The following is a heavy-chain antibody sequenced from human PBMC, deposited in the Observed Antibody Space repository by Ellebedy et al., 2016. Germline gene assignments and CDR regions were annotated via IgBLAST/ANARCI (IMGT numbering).Heavy chain of an antibody. D-gene: IGHD2-8*02. CDR2: INPDSVDT. V-gene: IGHV1-2*02. J-gene: IGHJ4*02. CDR3: ARNLGFCGTTGC. Sequence: ASVKVSXKASEASGYTFTGQPMHWVRQAPGQGLEWMGRINPDSVDTKSAHNFQGRVTMTRDTSINTVYMELTGLTSDDSAVYYCARNLGFCGTTGCWGQGTLVTVSS. CDR1: EASGYTFTGQP.